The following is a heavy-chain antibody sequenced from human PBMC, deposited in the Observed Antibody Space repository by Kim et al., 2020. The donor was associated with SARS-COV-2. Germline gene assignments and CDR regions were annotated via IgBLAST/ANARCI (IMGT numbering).Heavy chain of an antibody. Sequence: PSLKSRVTISVDTSKNQFSLKLSSVTAADTAVYYWARLKMAAGCPGAFDIWGQGTMVTVSS. J-gene: IGHJ3*02. D-gene: IGHD6-13*01. CDR3: ARLKMAAGCPGAFDI. V-gene: IGHV4-39*01.